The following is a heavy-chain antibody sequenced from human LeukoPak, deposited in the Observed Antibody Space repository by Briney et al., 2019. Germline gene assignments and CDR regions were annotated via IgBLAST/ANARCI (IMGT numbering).Heavy chain of an antibody. Sequence: ASVKVSCKASGYTFTSYYMHWVRQAPGQELEWMGIINPNGGNTSYAQKFQGRVTMTRDTSTSTVYMELSSLRSEDTAVYYCAREKLYCSSTSCYPQPFDYWGQGTLVTVSS. D-gene: IGHD2-2*01. CDR2: INPNGGNT. V-gene: IGHV1-46*01. CDR3: AREKLYCSSTSCYPQPFDY. J-gene: IGHJ4*02. CDR1: GYTFTSYY.